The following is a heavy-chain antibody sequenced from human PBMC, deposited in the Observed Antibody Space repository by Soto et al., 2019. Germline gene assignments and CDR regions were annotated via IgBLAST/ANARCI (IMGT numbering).Heavy chain of an antibody. D-gene: IGHD3-16*02. J-gene: IGHJ4*02. CDR2: ISHSGST. CDR1: GGSISSGGYS. V-gene: IGHV4-30-2*01. Sequence: SETLSLTCAVSGGSISSGGYSWSWIRQPPGKGLEWIRYISHSGSTYYNPSLKSRVTISVDKSKNQFSLKLSSVTAADTAVYYCARVLVTFGGVIGHADYWGQGTLVTVSS. CDR3: ARVLVTFGGVIGHADY.